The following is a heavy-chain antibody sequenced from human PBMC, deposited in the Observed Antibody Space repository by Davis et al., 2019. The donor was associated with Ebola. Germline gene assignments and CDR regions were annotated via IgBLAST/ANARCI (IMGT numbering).Heavy chain of an antibody. CDR1: GFTFSSYS. J-gene: IGHJ4*02. CDR3: ARGSHFYDSSGYYYPYFAY. CDR2: ISTSSGTI. D-gene: IGHD3-22*01. Sequence: PGGSLRLSCTASGFTFSSYSMNWVRQAPGKGLEGFSYISTSSGTIYYADSVKGRFAISRDNAKNSLYLQMNSLGDEDTAGYCCARGSHFYDSSGYYYPYFAYWGQGTLVTVSS. V-gene: IGHV3-48*02.